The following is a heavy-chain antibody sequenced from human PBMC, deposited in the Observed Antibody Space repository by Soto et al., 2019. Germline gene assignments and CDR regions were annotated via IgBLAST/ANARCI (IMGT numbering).Heavy chain of an antibody. D-gene: IGHD4-17*01. Sequence: EVQLVESGGGLVQPGGSLRLSCAASGFSFSSYWMTWVRQAPGKGLEWVASIKQDGSEKYYVDSVKGRFTISRDNAKNSLYLQMNSLRVEDTAMYYWARDQAWDYGDPFDCWGQGTLVTVSS. J-gene: IGHJ4*02. CDR1: GFSFSSYW. CDR3: ARDQAWDYGDPFDC. CDR2: IKQDGSEK. V-gene: IGHV3-7*01.